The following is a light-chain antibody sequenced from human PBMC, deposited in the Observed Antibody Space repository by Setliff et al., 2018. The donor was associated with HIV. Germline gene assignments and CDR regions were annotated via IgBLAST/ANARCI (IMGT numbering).Light chain of an antibody. CDR1: TGAVTSGHY. CDR3: LLSYGGARV. CDR2: DAT. Sequence: QAVVTQESSLTVSPGGTISLTCVSSTGAVTSGHYPHWFQQKPGQVPRPLIYDATKRHSWTPSRFSGSPLRDKAALTLSNAQAEDEADYYCLLSYGGARVFGSGTKVTVL. V-gene: IGLV7-46*01. J-gene: IGLJ1*01.